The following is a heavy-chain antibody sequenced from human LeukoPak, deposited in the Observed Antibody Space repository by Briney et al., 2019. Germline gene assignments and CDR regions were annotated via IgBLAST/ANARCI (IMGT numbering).Heavy chain of an antibody. CDR2: ISMGSSYI. J-gene: IGHJ6*02. V-gene: IGHV3-21*04. CDR1: AFTVSTYS. CDR3: AKDMGGGYNYADTRGMDA. Sequence: RGGSLRLSCAPSAFTVSTYSTNSVRHPRRKWREWVLSISMGSSYIYYADSVEGRFTISRDNAKNSLYLQMNSLRAEDTAWYYCAKDMGGGYNYADTRGMDAWGQGTTVTVSS. D-gene: IGHD5-18*01.